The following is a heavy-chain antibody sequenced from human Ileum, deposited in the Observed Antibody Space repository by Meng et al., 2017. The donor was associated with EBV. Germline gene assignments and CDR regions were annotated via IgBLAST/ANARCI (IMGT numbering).Heavy chain of an antibody. CDR2: IHHTEST. CDR1: GGSISSSNW. Sequence: VRRQGSGPGLVKPSGTLSLTCAVSGGSISSSNWWSWVRQAPGKGLEWIGEIHHTESTNYNPSLKSRVTISVDKSKNQFSLKLSSVTAADTAVYYCARESYSDSSGYYSLDYWGQGSLVTVSS. D-gene: IGHD3-22*01. J-gene: IGHJ4*02. V-gene: IGHV4-4*02. CDR3: ARESYSDSSGYYSLDY.